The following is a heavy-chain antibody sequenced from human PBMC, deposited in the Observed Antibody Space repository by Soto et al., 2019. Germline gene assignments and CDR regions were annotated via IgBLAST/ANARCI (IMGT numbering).Heavy chain of an antibody. CDR2: INHSGST. CDR3: ARGRGPYYDFWSGYNWFDP. CDR1: GGSFSGYY. Sequence: SETLSLTCAVYGGSFSGYYWSWIRQPPGKGLEWIGEINHSGSTNYNPSLKSRVTISVDTSKNQFSLKLSSVTAADTAVYYCARGRGPYYDFWSGYNWFDPWGQGTLVTVSS. J-gene: IGHJ5*02. D-gene: IGHD3-3*01. V-gene: IGHV4-34*01.